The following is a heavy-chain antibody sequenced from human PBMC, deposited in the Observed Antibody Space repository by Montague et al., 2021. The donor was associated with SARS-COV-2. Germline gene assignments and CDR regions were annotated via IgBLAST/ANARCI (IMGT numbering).Heavy chain of an antibody. J-gene: IGHJ1*01. Sequence: TLSLTCAVSGGSISSSNWGSWVRQPPGKGLEWIGEIYHSGSTKNNPSLKSRVTISVDKSKNQFSLKLSSVTAADTAVYYCASRGAVAGKVYFQHWGQGTLVTVSS. V-gene: IGHV4-4*02. CDR1: GGSISSSNW. D-gene: IGHD6-19*01. CDR3: ASRGAVAGKVYFQH. CDR2: IYHSGST.